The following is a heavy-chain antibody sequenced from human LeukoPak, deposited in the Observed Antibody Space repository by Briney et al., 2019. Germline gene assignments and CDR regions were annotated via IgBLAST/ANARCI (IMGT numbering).Heavy chain of an antibody. CDR3: VSNFEGGKCFSLWFCGMDV. D-gene: IGHD3-9*01. Sequence: PGGSLRLSCAASGFTFSSYAMHWVRQAPGKGLEWVAVISYDGSNKYYADSVKGRFTISRDNAKNSLYPQMSSLSAEDTAVYYCVSNFEGGKCFSLWFCGMDVWGQGTAVTVSS. CDR2: ISYDGSNK. CDR1: GFTFSSYA. V-gene: IGHV3-30-3*01. J-gene: IGHJ6*02.